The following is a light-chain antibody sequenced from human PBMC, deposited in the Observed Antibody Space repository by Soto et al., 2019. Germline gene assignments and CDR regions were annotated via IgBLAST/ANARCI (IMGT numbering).Light chain of an antibody. V-gene: IGLV2-14*01. CDR2: EVT. J-gene: IGLJ2*01. Sequence: QSALTQPASVSGSPGQSITISCTGTSSDVGGYYYVSWYQQYPGKAPKLMIYEVTNRPSGVSKRYSGSKSGNTASLAISGLQTEDEADYYCCSYTSSSTLVFGGGTKVTVL. CDR3: CSYTSSSTLV. CDR1: SSDVGGYYY.